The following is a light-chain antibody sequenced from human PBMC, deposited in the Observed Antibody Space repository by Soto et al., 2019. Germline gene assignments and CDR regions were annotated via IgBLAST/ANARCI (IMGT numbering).Light chain of an antibody. CDR1: QSVSNY. J-gene: IGKJ1*01. CDR2: GAS. Sequence: EIVLTQSPGTLSLSPGERATLSCRASQSVSNYLAWYQHKPGQAPRLLIYGASSRATGIPDRFSGSGSETDFTLTISRLEPEDIAVYCCQQYGGSPQTFGQGTKVEIK. CDR3: QQYGGSPQT. V-gene: IGKV3-20*01.